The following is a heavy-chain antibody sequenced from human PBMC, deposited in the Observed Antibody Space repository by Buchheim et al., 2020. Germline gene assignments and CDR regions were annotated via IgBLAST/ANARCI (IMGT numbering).Heavy chain of an antibody. CDR3: AREKD. CDR2: INREGSEK. J-gene: IGHJ4*02. Sequence: EVQVVESGGGLVQPGGSLRLSCTGSGFTFRSYWMSWVRQAPGKGLEWVANINREGSEKYYVGSVEGRFTISSDNARNSLFLEMNSLTAEDTAVYYCAREKDWGQGTL. V-gene: IGHV3-7*01. CDR1: GFTFRSYW.